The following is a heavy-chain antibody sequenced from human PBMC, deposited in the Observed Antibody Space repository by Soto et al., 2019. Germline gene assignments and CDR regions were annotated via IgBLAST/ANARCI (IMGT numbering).Heavy chain of an antibody. V-gene: IGHV3-53*01. CDR3: SSPTGDPRGGAYYFDY. Sequence: GESLKISCAASGFTVSSNYMSWVRQAPGKGLEWVSTIYSDGRTYYRDSVKGRFTISRDNSKNTLYLQMNSLRAEDTAVYYCSSPTGDPRGGAYYFDYWGQGTLVTVSS. CDR2: IYSDGRT. CDR1: GFTVSSNY. J-gene: IGHJ4*02. D-gene: IGHD7-27*01.